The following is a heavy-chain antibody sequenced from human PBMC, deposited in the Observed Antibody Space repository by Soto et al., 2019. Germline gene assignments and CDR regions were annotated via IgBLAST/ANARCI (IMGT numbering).Heavy chain of an antibody. CDR1: GITFSSYW. CDR2: INSDGSST. V-gene: IGHV3-74*01. D-gene: IGHD6-19*01. CDR3: ARDIDYSSLGD. Sequence: PGGSLRLSCAASGITFSSYWMHWVRQAPGEGLVWVSLINSDGSSTKYADSVKGRFTVSRDNAKSTLYLQMNSLRAEDTAVYYCARDIDYSSLGDWGQGAQVTVSS. J-gene: IGHJ4*02.